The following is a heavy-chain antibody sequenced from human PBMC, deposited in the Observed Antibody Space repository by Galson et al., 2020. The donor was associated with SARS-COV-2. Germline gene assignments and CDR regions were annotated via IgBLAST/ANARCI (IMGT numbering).Heavy chain of an antibody. D-gene: IGHD1-26*01. CDR1: GGSISSGGYY. CDR2: IYYSGST. Sequence: ETSETLSLTCTVSGGSISSGGYYWSWIRPHPGKGLEWIGYIYYSGSTYYNPSLKSRLTISLDTSKNQFSVKLSSVTAADTALYFCARGAERRSGLFGHFDYWGQGTLVTVSS. J-gene: IGHJ4*02. CDR3: ARGAERRSGLFGHFDY. V-gene: IGHV4-31*03.